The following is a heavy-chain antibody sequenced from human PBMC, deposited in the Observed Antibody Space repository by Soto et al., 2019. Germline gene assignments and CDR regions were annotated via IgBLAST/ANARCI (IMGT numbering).Heavy chain of an antibody. CDR3: ARTDTVTTNCFDP. J-gene: IGHJ5*02. V-gene: IGHV4-34*02. D-gene: IGHD5-12*01. CDR1: GESFIGYY. CDR2: INHRGSA. Sequence: QVHLQQWGAGLLKPSETLSLTCAVYGESFIGYYWTWIRQPPGKGLEWIGEINHRGSANYNPSLKSRVTISVETSNNQFSLKLSSVTAADTSVYYCARTDTVTTNCFDPWGQGTLVTVSS.